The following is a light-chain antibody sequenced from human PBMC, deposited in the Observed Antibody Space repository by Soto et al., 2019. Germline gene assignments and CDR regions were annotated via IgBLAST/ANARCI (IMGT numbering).Light chain of an antibody. V-gene: IGLV2-8*01. CDR1: SSDVGGYNY. Sequence: QSALTQPPSASGSPGQSVTISCTGTSSDVGGYNYVSWYQQHPGKAPKLMISEVSTRPSGVPDRFSGSKSGNTAPLTVSGLQAEDEADSYCSSFAGNNNLVFGGGTKLTVL. CDR3: SSFAGNNNLV. CDR2: EVS. J-gene: IGLJ2*01.